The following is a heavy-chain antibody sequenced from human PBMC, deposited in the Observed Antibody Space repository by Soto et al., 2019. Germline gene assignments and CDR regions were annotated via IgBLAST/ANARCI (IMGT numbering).Heavy chain of an antibody. D-gene: IGHD5-12*01. CDR3: ARDSGYDWLFFDY. Sequence: GGSLKLSCAASGFSFTTYSMNWVRQAPGKGLEWVSSISISSGYIYYADSVMGRFTISRDNARNSLYLQMKSLRAEDTAVYYCARDSGYDWLFFDYWGQGTLVTVSS. CDR2: ISISSGYI. V-gene: IGHV3-21*01. J-gene: IGHJ4*02. CDR1: GFSFTTYS.